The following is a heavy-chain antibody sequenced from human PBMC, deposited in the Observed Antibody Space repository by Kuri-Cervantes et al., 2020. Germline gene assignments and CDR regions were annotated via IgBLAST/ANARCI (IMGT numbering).Heavy chain of an antibody. Sequence: ASVKVSCKASGYTFTSYAMHWVRQAPGQRLEWMGWINAGNGNTKYSQEFQGRVTITRDTSASTAYMELSSLRAEDTALYYCAKNLRWFGESRYFDYWGQGTLVTVSS. J-gene: IGHJ4*02. CDR3: AKNLRWFGESRYFDY. CDR2: INAGNGNT. CDR1: GYTFTSYA. D-gene: IGHD3-10*01. V-gene: IGHV1-3*03.